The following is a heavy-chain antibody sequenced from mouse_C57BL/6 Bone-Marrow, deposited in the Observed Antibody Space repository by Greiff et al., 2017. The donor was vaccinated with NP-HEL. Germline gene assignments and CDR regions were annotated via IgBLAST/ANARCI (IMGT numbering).Heavy chain of an antibody. J-gene: IGHJ4*01. CDR3: AREWLLHYYAMDY. CDR1: GYSFTDYN. D-gene: IGHD2-3*01. V-gene: IGHV1-39*01. Sequence: EVKLQESGPELVKPGASVKISCKASGYSFTDYNMNWVKQSNGKSLEWIGVINPNYGTTSYNQKFKGKATLTVDQSSSTAYMQLNSLTSEDSAVYYCAREWLLHYYAMDYWGQGTSVTVSS. CDR2: INPNYGTT.